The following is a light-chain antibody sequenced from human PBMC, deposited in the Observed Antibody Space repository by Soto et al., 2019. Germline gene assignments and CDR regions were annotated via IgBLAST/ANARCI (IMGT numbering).Light chain of an antibody. J-gene: IGKJ3*01. CDR3: QQYGNSPLS. CDR1: QSIRSSF. CDR2: GAS. Sequence: EIVLTQSPGTLSLSPGERATLSCRASQSIRSSFFAWYQQKPGQAPRLLIYGASSRAAGIPDRFSGSGSGTDFTLTISRLEPEDFAVYYCQQYGNSPLSFGPGTKVDIK. V-gene: IGKV3-20*01.